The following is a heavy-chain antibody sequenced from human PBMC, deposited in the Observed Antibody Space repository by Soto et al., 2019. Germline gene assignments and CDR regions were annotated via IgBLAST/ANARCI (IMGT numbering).Heavy chain of an antibody. CDR2: ISYDGSKK. Sequence: QVQLVESGGGVVQPGRSLRLSCAASGFTFSSYAMHWVRQAPGKGLEWVAVISYDGSKKYYADYGKGRFTISRDNSKNTMYLQMDSLRAEDTAVYYCARDGYSSGWGQFDYWGQGTLVTVSS. D-gene: IGHD6-19*01. CDR1: GFTFSSYA. V-gene: IGHV3-30-3*01. J-gene: IGHJ4*02. CDR3: ARDGYSSGWGQFDY.